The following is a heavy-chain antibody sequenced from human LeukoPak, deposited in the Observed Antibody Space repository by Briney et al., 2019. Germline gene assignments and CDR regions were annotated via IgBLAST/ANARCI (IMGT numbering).Heavy chain of an antibody. CDR3: ARQWAFGAPDF. V-gene: IGHV4-34*01. J-gene: IGHJ4*02. CDR2: INHSGST. D-gene: IGHD3-16*01. CDR1: GGSFSGYY. Sequence: SETLSLTCAVYGGSFSGYYWSWIRQPPGKGLEWIGEINHSGSTNYNPSLKSRVTISVDTSKNQFSLNLTSVTAADTAVYHCARQWAFGAPDFWGPGALVAVSS.